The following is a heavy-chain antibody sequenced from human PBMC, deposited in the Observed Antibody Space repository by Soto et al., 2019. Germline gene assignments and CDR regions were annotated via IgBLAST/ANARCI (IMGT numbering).Heavy chain of an antibody. CDR2: IYYSGST. Sequence: SETLSLTCTVSGGSISSYYWSWIRQPPGKGLEWIGYIYYSGSTNYNPSLKSRVTISVDTSKNQFSLKLTSVTAADTAVYYCARPRLVGDSSSYYYHWGQGTLVTVSS. CDR1: GGSISSYY. V-gene: IGHV4-59*12. J-gene: IGHJ4*02. D-gene: IGHD3-22*01. CDR3: ARPRLVGDSSSYYYH.